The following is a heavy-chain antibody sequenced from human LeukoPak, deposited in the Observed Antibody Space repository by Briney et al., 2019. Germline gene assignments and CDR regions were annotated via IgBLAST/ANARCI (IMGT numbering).Heavy chain of an antibody. Sequence: GGSLRLSCAASGFTFSGHWMTWVRQAPGKGLQWVASIRQDGSVKYYVDSVQGRFIISRDNAMNSLYLQMNSLRAEDTAVYYCARWSHDSFGYYWISSWGQGTLVTVSS. CDR1: GFTFSGHW. CDR2: IRQDGSVK. V-gene: IGHV3-7*01. D-gene: IGHD3-22*01. J-gene: IGHJ5*02. CDR3: ARWSHDSFGYYWISS.